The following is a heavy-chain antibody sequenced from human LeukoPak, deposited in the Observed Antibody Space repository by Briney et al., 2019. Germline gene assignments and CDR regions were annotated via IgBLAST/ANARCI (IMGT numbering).Heavy chain of an antibody. CDR2: ISSTSSAI. Sequence: GGSLRLSCGASGFIFREYWMSWVRQPPGKGLEWLSYISSTSSAIYYADSVKGRFTISRDNAKNSLYLQMDSLRAEDTAIYYCARVIGSYGDSAYWGQGTLVTVSS. D-gene: IGHD3-16*01. CDR1: GFIFREYW. V-gene: IGHV3-48*04. CDR3: ARVIGSYGDSAY. J-gene: IGHJ4*02.